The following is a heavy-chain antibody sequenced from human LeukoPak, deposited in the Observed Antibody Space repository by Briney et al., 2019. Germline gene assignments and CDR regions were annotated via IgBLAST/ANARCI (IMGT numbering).Heavy chain of an antibody. CDR1: GYTFTSYY. CDR3: ARNSGSGFDH. V-gene: IGHV1-46*01. Sequence: AAVKVSCKASGYTFTSYYIVWVRQAPGQGLEWMGRIDPSGGSTSYAQKFQGRVTMTRGTSTSTVYMELSSLISEDTAVYYCARNSGSGFDHWGQGTLVTVSS. J-gene: IGHJ4*02. CDR2: IDPSGGST. D-gene: IGHD2-15*01.